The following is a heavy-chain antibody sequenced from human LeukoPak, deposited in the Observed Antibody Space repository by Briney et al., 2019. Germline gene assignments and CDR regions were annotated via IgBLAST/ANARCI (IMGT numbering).Heavy chain of an antibody. J-gene: IGHJ4*02. V-gene: IGHV5-51*01. CDR3: ARQWGDCSSTSCYSAD. Sequence: GESLKISCKGSGYRFTSYWIGWVRQMSGKGLEWMGIIYPGDSDTRYSPSFQGQVTISADKSISTAYLQWSSLKAADTAIYYCARQWGDCSSTSCYSADWGQGTLVTVSS. CDR1: GYRFTSYW. CDR2: IYPGDSDT. D-gene: IGHD2-2*01.